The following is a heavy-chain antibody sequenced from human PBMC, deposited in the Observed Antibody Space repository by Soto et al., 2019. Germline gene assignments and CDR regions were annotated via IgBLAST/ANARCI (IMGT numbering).Heavy chain of an antibody. CDR1: GGSISSSNW. CDR3: ARNAHDSSGYYDY. V-gene: IGHV4-4*02. D-gene: IGHD3-22*01. Sequence: PSETLSLTCAVSGGSISSSNWWSWVRQPPGKGLEWIGEIYHSGSTNYNPSLKSRVTISVDKSKNQFSLKLSSVTAADTAVYYCARNAHDSSGYYDYWGQGTLVTVSS. J-gene: IGHJ4*02. CDR2: IYHSGST.